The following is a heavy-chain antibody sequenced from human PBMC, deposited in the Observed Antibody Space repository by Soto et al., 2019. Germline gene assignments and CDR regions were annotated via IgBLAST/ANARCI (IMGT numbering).Heavy chain of an antibody. CDR1: GFTFSSYS. CDR2: ISSSSSTI. V-gene: IGHV3-48*01. Sequence: PGGSLRLSCAASGFTFSSYSMNWVRQAPGKGLEWVSYISSSSSTIYYADSVKGRFTISRDNAKNSLYLQMNSLRAEDTAVYYCASYFDWPPSGMDVWGQGTTVTVSS. CDR3: ASYFDWPPSGMDV. J-gene: IGHJ6*02. D-gene: IGHD3-9*01.